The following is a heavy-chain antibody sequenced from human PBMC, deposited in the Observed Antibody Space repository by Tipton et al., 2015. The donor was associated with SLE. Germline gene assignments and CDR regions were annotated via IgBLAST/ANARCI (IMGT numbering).Heavy chain of an antibody. Sequence: SLRLSCAASGFTFKSYGMSWVRQAPGKGLEWVATIYSADRRYHADSVKGRFTISKDDSRETLSLHMTSLRADDTAIYYCARYGGSGTFYFDYWGQGTLVTVSS. J-gene: IGHJ4*02. CDR3: ARYGGSGTFYFDY. V-gene: IGHV3-23*03. CDR2: IYSADRR. CDR1: GFTFKSYG. D-gene: IGHD3-10*01.